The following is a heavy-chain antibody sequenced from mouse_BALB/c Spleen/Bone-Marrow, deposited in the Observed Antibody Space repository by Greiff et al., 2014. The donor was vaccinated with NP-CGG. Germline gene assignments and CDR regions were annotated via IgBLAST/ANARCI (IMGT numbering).Heavy chain of an antibody. V-gene: IGHV4-1*02. CDR3: ARNGYYGWITY. D-gene: IGHD2-3*01. CDR2: INPDSRTV. J-gene: IGHJ3*01. CDR1: GFDFSGYW. Sequence: EVQGEESGGGLVQPGGSLKLSCAASGFDFSGYWMTWVRQAPGKGLEWIGEINPDSRTVNYKPSLKEKFIMARDNAKNTLYLQMSKVRSEDTALYYCARNGYYGWITYWGQGTLVTVSA.